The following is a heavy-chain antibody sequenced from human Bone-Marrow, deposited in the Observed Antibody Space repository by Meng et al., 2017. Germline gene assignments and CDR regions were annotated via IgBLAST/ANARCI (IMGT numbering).Heavy chain of an antibody. CDR1: GFTFSSYS. J-gene: IGHJ6*02. D-gene: IGHD6-19*01. V-gene: IGHV3-21*01. Sequence: GESLKTSCAASGFTFSSYSMNWVRQAPGKGLEWVSTISSSSSYIYYADSVKGRFTISRDNAKNSLYLQMNSLRAEDTAVYYCARGEGGWYAYYYYGMDVWGQGTTVTVSS. CDR3: ARGEGGWYAYYYYGMDV. CDR2: ISSSSSYI.